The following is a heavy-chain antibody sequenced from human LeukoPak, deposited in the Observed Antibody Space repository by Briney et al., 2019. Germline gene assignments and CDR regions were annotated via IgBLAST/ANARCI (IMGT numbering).Heavy chain of an antibody. CDR3: ARGIAVAGTSLQH. Sequence: PGGSLRLSCAASGFTFSSYSMNWVRQAPGKGLEWVSSISSSSSYIYYADSVKGRFTISRDNAKNSLYLQMNSQRAEDTAVYYCARGIAVAGTSLQHWGQGTLVTVSS. CDR2: ISSSSSYI. J-gene: IGHJ1*01. CDR1: GFTFSSYS. D-gene: IGHD6-19*01. V-gene: IGHV3-21*01.